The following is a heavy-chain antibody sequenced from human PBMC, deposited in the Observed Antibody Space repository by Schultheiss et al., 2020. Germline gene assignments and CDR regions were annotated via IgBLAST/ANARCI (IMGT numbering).Heavy chain of an antibody. CDR3: ARMSSDSWNYDFDY. J-gene: IGHJ4*02. D-gene: IGHD1-7*01. CDR2: ISSSSSTI. Sequence: GESMRLSCAASGFTFSSYSMNWVRQAPGKGLEWVSYISSSSSTIYYADSVKGRFTISRDNAKNSLYLQMNSLRAEDTAVYYCARMSSDSWNYDFDYWGQGTLVTVSS. V-gene: IGHV3-48*01. CDR1: GFTFSSYS.